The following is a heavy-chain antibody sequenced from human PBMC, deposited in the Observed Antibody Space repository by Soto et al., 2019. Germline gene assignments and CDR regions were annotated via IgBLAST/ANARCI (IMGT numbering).Heavy chain of an antibody. CDR3: ARTKPSEEDRVMDYYYYMDV. CDR2: IYYSGST. CDR1: GGSISSYY. J-gene: IGHJ6*03. D-gene: IGHD2-2*03. V-gene: IGHV4-59*08. Sequence: SETLSLTCTVSGGSISSYYWSWIRQPPGKGLEWIGYIYYSGSTNYNPSLKSRVTISGETSKNQFSLKLSSVTAADTAVYYCARTKPSEEDRVMDYYYYMDVWGKGTTVTVSS.